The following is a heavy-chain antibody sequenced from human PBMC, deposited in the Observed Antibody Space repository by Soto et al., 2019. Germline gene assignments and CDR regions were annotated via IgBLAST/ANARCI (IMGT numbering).Heavy chain of an antibody. CDR3: AREVDSVVVVPAANYFDY. CDR2: ISAYNGNT. J-gene: IGHJ4*01. CDR1: GYPFTSYG. D-gene: IGHD2-2*01. Sequence: ASLKVSGKPSGYPFTSYGFTWVRQAPGQGLEWMGWISAYNGNTNYAQKLQGRVTMTTDTSTSTAYMELRSLRSDDTAVYYCAREVDSVVVVPAANYFDYWGQ. V-gene: IGHV1-18*01.